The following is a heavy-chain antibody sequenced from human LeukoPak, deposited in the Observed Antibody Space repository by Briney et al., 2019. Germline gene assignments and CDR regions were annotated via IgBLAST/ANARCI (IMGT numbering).Heavy chain of an antibody. D-gene: IGHD1-26*01. J-gene: IGHJ4*02. V-gene: IGHV3-33*01. CDR3: ATVVRGGELLHGLDY. CDR1: GLRFRNYG. Sequence: GGSLRLSCAASGLRFRNYGMHWVRQAPGKGLEWVAVIWYDGSNQYYVDSVKGRFTISRDNSKNTLFLQMDGLRAEDTAVYYCATVVRGGELLHGLDYWGQGTLVTVSS. CDR2: IWYDGSNQ.